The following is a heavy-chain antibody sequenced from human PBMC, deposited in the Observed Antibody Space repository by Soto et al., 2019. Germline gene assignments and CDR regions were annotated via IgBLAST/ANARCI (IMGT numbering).Heavy chain of an antibody. CDR1: GFTFSSYA. D-gene: IGHD1-26*01. J-gene: IGHJ4*02. Sequence: GGSLRLSCAASGFTFSSYAMSWVRQAPGKGLEWASAISGSGGSTYYADSVKGRFTISRDNSKNTLYLQMNSLRAEDTAVYYCAKDMARIVGALPFDYWGQGTLVTVSS. CDR3: AKDMARIVGALPFDY. CDR2: ISGSGGST. V-gene: IGHV3-23*01.